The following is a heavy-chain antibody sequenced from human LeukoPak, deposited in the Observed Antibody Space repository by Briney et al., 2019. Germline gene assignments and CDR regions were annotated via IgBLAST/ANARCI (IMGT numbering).Heavy chain of an antibody. V-gene: IGHV4-34*01. CDR1: GGSFSGYY. D-gene: IGHD3-22*01. CDR3: ARHVFGGYDSSGIRFDY. CDR2: INHSGST. Sequence: PSETLSLTCAVYGGSFSGYYWSWIRQPPGKGLEWIGEINHSGSTNYNPSLKSRVTISVDTSKNQFSLKLSSVTAADTAVYYCARHVFGGYDSSGIRFDYWGQGTLVTVSS. J-gene: IGHJ4*02.